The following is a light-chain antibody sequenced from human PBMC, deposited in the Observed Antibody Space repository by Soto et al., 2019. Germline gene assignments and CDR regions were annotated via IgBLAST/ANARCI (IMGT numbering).Light chain of an antibody. V-gene: IGLV2-23*02. CDR3: CSYAGSTTSLYV. J-gene: IGLJ1*01. CDR2: EVS. CDR1: NSDVGSYYL. Sequence: QSVLIQPASVSGSPGQSITISCTGTNSDVGSYYLVSWYQHHPGKAPKLMIYEVSRRHSGVSDRFSGSKSGNTASLTISGLQAEDEADYYCCSYAGSTTSLYVFGTGTKVTVL.